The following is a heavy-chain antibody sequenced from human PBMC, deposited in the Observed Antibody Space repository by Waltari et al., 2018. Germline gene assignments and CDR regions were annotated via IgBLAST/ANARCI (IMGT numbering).Heavy chain of an antibody. D-gene: IGHD3-9*01. V-gene: IGHV3-7*01. J-gene: IGHJ6*02. CDR1: GFPFSRYW. CDR2: IKQDGSEK. Sequence: EVQLVASGGGLVQPGGSLRLSCSASGFPFSRYWMSWVRQAPGKGLEWVANIKQDGSEKYYVDSVKGRFTISRDNAKNSLYLQMNSLRAEDTAVYYCAREDFDWSLDVWGQGTTVTVSS. CDR3: AREDFDWSLDV.